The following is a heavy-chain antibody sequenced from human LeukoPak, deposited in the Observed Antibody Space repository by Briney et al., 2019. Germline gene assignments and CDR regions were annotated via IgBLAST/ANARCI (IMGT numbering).Heavy chain of an antibody. Sequence: GGSLRLSCAASGFIFSSHSMNWVRQAPGKGLEWVSSISRSSNFIYYADSLKGRFTISRDNAKNSLHLQLNTLRAEDTAVYYCARERDGRFFDYWGQGTLVTVSS. V-gene: IGHV3-21*01. CDR2: ISRSSNFI. D-gene: IGHD5-24*01. CDR1: GFIFSSHS. J-gene: IGHJ4*02. CDR3: ARERDGRFFDY.